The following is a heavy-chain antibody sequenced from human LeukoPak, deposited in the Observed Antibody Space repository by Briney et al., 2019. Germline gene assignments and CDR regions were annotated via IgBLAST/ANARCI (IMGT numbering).Heavy chain of an antibody. Sequence: AETLSLTCTVSAGSINSGGYFWTWVRQHPGEGLEWIGYIWNSGNSYYNPSLSSRVIISADSSKSTFSLKLSSVTAADTAVYYCARYHCGSTYCPGVDFYGQGTLVTVSS. J-gene: IGHJ4*02. CDR1: AGSINSGGYF. V-gene: IGHV4-31*03. CDR2: IWNSGNS. D-gene: IGHD2-2*01. CDR3: ARYHCGSTYCPGVDF.